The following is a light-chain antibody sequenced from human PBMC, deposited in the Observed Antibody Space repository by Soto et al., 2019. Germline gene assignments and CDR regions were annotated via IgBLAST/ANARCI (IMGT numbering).Light chain of an antibody. CDR3: SSYTTSNTRQIV. J-gene: IGLJ1*01. V-gene: IGLV2-14*03. CDR1: SSDVGGYNY. CDR2: DVT. Sequence: QSALTQPASVSGSPGQSITISCTGTSSDVGGYNYVSWYQHHPGKAPKLIIYDVTNRPSGVSNPFSGSKSGNTASLTISGLQPEDEAYYYCSSYTTSNTRQIVFVTGTKVTVL.